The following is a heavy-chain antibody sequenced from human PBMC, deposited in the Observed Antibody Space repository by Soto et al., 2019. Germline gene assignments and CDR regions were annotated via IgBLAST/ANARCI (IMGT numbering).Heavy chain of an antibody. V-gene: IGHV3-9*01. D-gene: IGHD2-15*01. J-gene: IGHJ4*02. CDR2: ISWNSGSI. Sequence: EVQLVESGGGLVQPGRSLRLSCAASGFTFDDYAMHWVRQAPGKGLEWVSGISWNSGSIGYADSVKGRFTISRDNAKNSLYLQMNSLRAEDTALYYCAKDIQSRGCSGGSCYSHFDYWGQGTLVTVSS. CDR3: AKDIQSRGCSGGSCYSHFDY. CDR1: GFTFDDYA.